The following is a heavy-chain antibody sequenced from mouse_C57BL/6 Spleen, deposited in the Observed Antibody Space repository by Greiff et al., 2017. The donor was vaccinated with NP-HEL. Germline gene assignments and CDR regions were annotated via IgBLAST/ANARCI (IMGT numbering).Heavy chain of an antibody. D-gene: IGHD3-3*01. CDR3: AREGRRKAMDY. J-gene: IGHJ4*01. CDR1: GYTFTSYW. V-gene: IGHV1-61*01. Sequence: QVQLQQSGAELVRPGSSVKLSCKASGYTFTSYWMDWVKQRPGQGLEWIGNIYPSDSETHYNQKFKDKATLTVDKSSSTAYMQLSSLTSEDSAVYYCAREGRRKAMDYWGQGTSVTVSS. CDR2: IYPSDSET.